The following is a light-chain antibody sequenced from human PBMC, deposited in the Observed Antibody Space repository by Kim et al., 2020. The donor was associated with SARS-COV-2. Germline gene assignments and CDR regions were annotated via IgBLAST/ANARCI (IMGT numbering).Light chain of an antibody. CDR2: EVP. J-gene: IGLJ2*01. V-gene: IGLV2-14*01. CDR3: ASDTTASTLI. CDR1: SSAVGLFDS. Sequence: GQSITISCPGTSSAVGLFDSVSGHQQHPGNAPNLMIYEVPDRPAGVSICFSGSKSGNTASLTISGLQAEDEADYYCASDTTASTLIFGGGTQLTVL.